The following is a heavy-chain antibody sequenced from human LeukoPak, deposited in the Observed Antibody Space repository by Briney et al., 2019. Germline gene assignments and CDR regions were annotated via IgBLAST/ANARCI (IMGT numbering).Heavy chain of an antibody. J-gene: IGHJ4*02. D-gene: IGHD3-22*01. CDR1: GYTFTSYY. CDR2: ITPSGGST. V-gene: IGHV1-46*01. CDR3: ARDPGGGYDSSGYSFDY. Sequence: ASVKVSCKASGYTFTSYYMHWVRQAPGQGLEWMGIITPSGGSTSYAQKFQGRVTMTRDTSTSTVYMELSSLRSEDTAVYYCARDPGGGYDSSGYSFDYWGQGTLVTVSS.